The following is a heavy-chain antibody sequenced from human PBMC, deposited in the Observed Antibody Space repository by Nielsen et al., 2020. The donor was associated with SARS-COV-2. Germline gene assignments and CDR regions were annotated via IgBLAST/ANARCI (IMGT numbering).Heavy chain of an antibody. D-gene: IGHD3-3*01. J-gene: IGHJ5*02. CDR2: INHSGST. V-gene: IGHV4-34*01. CDR3: ARGAQLRFLEWLSPRNWFDP. CDR1: GGSISTYH. Sequence: SETLSLTCTVSGGSISTYHWSWIRQPPGKGLEWIGEINHSGSTNYNPSLKSRVTISVDTSKNQFSLKLSSVTAADTAVYYCARGAQLRFLEWLSPRNWFDPWGQGTLVTVSS.